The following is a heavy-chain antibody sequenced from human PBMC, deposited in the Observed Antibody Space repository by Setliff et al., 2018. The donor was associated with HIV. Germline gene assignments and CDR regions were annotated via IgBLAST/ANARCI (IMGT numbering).Heavy chain of an antibody. Sequence: GASVKVSCKASGYTFTTYYMHWVRQAPGQRLEWMGWINAGNGNTKYSQKFQGRVTITRDTSAGTAYMELSSLRSEDTAVYYCARGRHYSSSAPFAIDFWGQGMLVTVSS. J-gene: IGHJ4*02. V-gene: IGHV1-3*01. CDR2: INAGNGNT. CDR1: GYTFTTYY. CDR3: ARGRHYSSSAPFAIDF. D-gene: IGHD6-6*01.